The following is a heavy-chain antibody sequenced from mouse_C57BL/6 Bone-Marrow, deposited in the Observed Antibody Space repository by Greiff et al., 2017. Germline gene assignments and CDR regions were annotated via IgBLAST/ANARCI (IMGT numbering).Heavy chain of an antibody. CDR2: IDPNSGGT. CDR3: ARGGLLIRWPYYVDY. V-gene: IGHV1-72*01. Sequence: QVQLQQPGAELVKPGASVKLSCKASGYTFTSYWMHWVKQRPGRGLEWIGRIDPNSGGTKYNEKFKSKATLTVDKPSSTAYMQLSSLTAEDSAGYDCARGGLLIRWPYYVDYWGRGNTLTVSS. CDR1: GYTFTSYW. J-gene: IGHJ2*01. D-gene: IGHD1-1*01.